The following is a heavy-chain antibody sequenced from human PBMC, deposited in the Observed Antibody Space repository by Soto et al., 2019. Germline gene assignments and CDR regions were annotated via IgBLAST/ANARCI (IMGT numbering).Heavy chain of an antibody. J-gene: IGHJ6*02. Sequence: ASVKVSCKASGYTFTSYYMHWVRQAPGQGLEWMGIINPSGGSTSYAQKFQGRVTMTRDTSTSTVYMELSSLRSEDTAVYYCARAPYYDILTGHYYGMDVWGQGTTVTVSS. V-gene: IGHV1-46*01. CDR3: ARAPYYDILTGHYYGMDV. D-gene: IGHD3-9*01. CDR1: GYTFTSYY. CDR2: INPSGGST.